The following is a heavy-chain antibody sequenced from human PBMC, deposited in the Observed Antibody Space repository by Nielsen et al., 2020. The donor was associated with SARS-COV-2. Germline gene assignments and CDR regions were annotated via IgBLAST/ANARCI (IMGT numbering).Heavy chain of an antibody. CDR1: GFTFSRYD. CDR2: ISSSGSRF. D-gene: IGHD3-3*01. CDR3: ARDRLEWLLSYYYYGMDV. Sequence: SLKISCAASGFTFSRYDMHWVRQAPGKGLEWVSFISSSGSRFYYADSVKGRFTISRDNAKNSLYLQMNSLRAEDTAVYYCARDRLEWLLSYYYYGMDVWGQGTTVTVSS. V-gene: IGHV3-48*03. J-gene: IGHJ6*02.